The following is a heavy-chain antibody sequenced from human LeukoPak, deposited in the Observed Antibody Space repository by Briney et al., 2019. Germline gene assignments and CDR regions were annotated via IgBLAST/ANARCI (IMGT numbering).Heavy chain of an antibody. Sequence: GGSLRLSCAASGFTFSTYWMHWVRQAAGKGLVWVSRINTGGSSTNYADSVKGRFTISRDNAQNTLFLQMNSLRAEDTAVYYCARGPVAFDIWGQGTMVTVSS. CDR1: GFTFSTYW. J-gene: IGHJ3*02. V-gene: IGHV3-74*01. CDR2: INTGGSST. CDR3: ARGPVAFDI.